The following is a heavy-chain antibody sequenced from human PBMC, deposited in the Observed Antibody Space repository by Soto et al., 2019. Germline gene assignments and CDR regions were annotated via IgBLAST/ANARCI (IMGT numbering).Heavy chain of an antibody. CDR3: ARDRGITGTTKYYYYGMDV. D-gene: IGHD1-7*01. V-gene: IGHV3-30-3*01. CDR2: ISYDGSNK. CDR1: GFTFSSYA. Sequence: QVQLVESGGGVVQPGRSLRLSCAASGFTFSSYAMHWVRQAPGKGLEWVAVISYDGSNKYYADSVKGRFTISRDNSKNTLYLQMNSLRAEDTAVYYCARDRGITGTTKYYYYGMDVW. J-gene: IGHJ6*01.